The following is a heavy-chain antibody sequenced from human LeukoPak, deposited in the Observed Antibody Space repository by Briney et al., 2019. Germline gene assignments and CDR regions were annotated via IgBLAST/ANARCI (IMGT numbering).Heavy chain of an antibody. CDR3: ARAISPDFWSGYYAGRWFDP. D-gene: IGHD3-3*01. J-gene: IGHJ5*02. Sequence: GGSLRLSCAASGFTFSDYYMSWIRQAPGKGLEWVSYISSSSSYTNYADSVKGRFTISRDNAKNSLYLQMNSLRAEDTAVYYCARAISPDFWSGYYAGRWFDPWGQGTLVTVSS. V-gene: IGHV3-11*06. CDR1: GFTFSDYY. CDR2: ISSSSSYT.